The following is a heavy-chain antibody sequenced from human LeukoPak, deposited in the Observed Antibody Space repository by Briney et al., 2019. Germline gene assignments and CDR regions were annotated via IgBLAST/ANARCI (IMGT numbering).Heavy chain of an antibody. CDR2: IYWNDDK. CDR1: GFSLTTSGVG. J-gene: IGHJ4*02. V-gene: IGHV2-5*01. D-gene: IGHD3-10*01. Sequence: SGPTLVKPTQTLTLTCTFSGFSLTTSGVGVGWIRQPPGKAPEWLALIYWNDDKRYSPSLKSRLTITKDTSKNQVVLTMTNMDPVDTATYYCAHYYYGSGHYYKNFDYWGQGTLVTVSS. CDR3: AHYYYGSGHYYKNFDY.